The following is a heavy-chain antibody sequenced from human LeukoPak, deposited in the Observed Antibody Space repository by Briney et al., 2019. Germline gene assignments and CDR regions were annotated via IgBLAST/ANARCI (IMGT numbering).Heavy chain of an antibody. CDR1: GFTFSSYE. Sequence: GGSLRLSCAASGFTFSSYEMNWVRQAPGKGLEWVSYISSSGSTIYYADSVKGRFTISRDNAKNSLYLQMNSLRAEDTAVYYCARDLQGAVLRYFDWISGFDYWGQGTLVTVSS. CDR2: ISSSGSTI. J-gene: IGHJ4*02. CDR3: ARDLQGAVLRYFDWISGFDY. V-gene: IGHV3-48*03. D-gene: IGHD3-9*01.